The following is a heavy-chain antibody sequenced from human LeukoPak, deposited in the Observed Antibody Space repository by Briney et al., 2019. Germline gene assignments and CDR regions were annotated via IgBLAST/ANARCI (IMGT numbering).Heavy chain of an antibody. D-gene: IGHD6-19*01. J-gene: IGHJ4*02. CDR1: GGSISGYY. Sequence: SSETLSLTCTVSGGSISGYYWSWIRRPPGKGLEWIGYIDDSGNTNYNPSLKSRVTISVDTSKNQFSLKLSSVTAADTAVYYCARDYRRSSGWYGFDYWGQGTLVTVSS. CDR3: ARDYRRSSGWYGFDY. V-gene: IGHV4-59*01. CDR2: IDDSGNT.